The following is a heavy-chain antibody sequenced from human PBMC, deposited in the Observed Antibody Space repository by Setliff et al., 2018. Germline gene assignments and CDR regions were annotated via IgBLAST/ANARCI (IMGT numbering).Heavy chain of an antibody. D-gene: IGHD1-26*01. CDR1: GYTFTGYY. Sequence: GASVKVSCKASGYTFTGYYMHWVRQAPGQGLEWMGRINPNRGGTNYAQKFQGRVTMTRDTSISTAYMELSRLRSDDTAVDYCAKDGVGAKYYFDYWGQGTLVTVSS. J-gene: IGHJ4*02. CDR3: AKDGVGAKYYFDY. V-gene: IGHV1-2*06. CDR2: INPNRGGT.